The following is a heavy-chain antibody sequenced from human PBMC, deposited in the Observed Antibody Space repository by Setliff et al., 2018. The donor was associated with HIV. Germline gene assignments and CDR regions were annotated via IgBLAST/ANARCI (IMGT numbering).Heavy chain of an antibody. V-gene: IGHV3-11*01. CDR2: ISSTGSAR. CDR3: VATGTLFYLYRDI. Sequence: GGSLRLSCEGSGFTPSDYYMNWIRQAPGKGLEWISYISSTGSARHYADSVQGRFSISRDNAKKSLYLQMNSLRAEDSAVYYCVATGTLFYLYRDIWGKGTTVTVSS. J-gene: IGHJ6*03. CDR1: GFTPSDYY. D-gene: IGHD1-1*01.